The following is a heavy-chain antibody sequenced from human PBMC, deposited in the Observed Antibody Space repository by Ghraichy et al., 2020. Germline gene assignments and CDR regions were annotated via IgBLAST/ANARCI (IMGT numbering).Heavy chain of an antibody. CDR1: GGSFSGYY. D-gene: IGHD3-3*01. J-gene: IGHJ5*02. Sequence: ESLNISCAVYGGSFSGYYWSWIRQPPGKGLEWIGEINHSGSTNYNPSLKSRVTISVDTSKNQFSLKLSSVTAADTAVYYCARGRRIWSGSRYNWFDPWGQGTLVTVSS. CDR2: INHSGST. CDR3: ARGRRIWSGSRYNWFDP. V-gene: IGHV4-34*01.